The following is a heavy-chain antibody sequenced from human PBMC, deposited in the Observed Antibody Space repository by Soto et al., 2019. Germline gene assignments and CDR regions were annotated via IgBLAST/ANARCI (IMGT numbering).Heavy chain of an antibody. V-gene: IGHV3-64*01. CDR2: ISTNGDST. CDR3: AREGTSRPRWVFAY. CDR1: GFTFGSYP. J-gene: IGHJ4*02. Sequence: EVQLVESGGGLVQPGGSLRLSCAASGFTFGSYPMHWVRQAPGKGLEYVSAISTNGDSTFYANSVKGRFTISRDNSKTTLDLQMGSLRAEALGGYFCAREGTSRPRWVFAYWCQGTRVTASS. D-gene: IGHD1-1*01.